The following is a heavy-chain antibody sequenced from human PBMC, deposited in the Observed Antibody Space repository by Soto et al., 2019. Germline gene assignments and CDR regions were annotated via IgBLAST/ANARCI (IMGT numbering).Heavy chain of an antibody. CDR3: TRGARIQTWNDYYYYFGLAV. CDR2: INPSGGST. V-gene: IGHV1-46*01. J-gene: IGHJ6*02. CDR1: GYTFTNYY. D-gene: IGHD1-1*01. Sequence: GASVKVSCKASGYTFTNYYMHWVRQAPGQGLEWMGVINPSGGSTSSAQKFQDRVTLSRDTSTGTVYMDLSSLRSEDTAVYYCTRGARIQTWNDYYYYFGLAVSGQGTTVTVSS.